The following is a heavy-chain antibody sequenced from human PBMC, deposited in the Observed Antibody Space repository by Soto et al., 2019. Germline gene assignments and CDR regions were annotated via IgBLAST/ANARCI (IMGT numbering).Heavy chain of an antibody. D-gene: IGHD3-3*01. Sequence: ASVKVSCKASGYTFTSYAMHWVRQAPGQRLEWMGWINAGNGNTKYSQKFQGRVTITRDTSASTAYMELSSLRSEDTAVYYCARGASGESIFGVVTYYYYMDVWGKGTTVTVSS. CDR2: INAGNGNT. CDR1: GYTFTSYA. J-gene: IGHJ6*03. V-gene: IGHV1-3*01. CDR3: ARGASGESIFGVVTYYYYMDV.